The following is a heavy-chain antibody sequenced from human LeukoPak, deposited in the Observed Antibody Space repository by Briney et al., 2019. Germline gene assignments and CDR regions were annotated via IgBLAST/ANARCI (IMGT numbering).Heavy chain of an antibody. D-gene: IGHD4-11*01. CDR2: ISYDGSNK. CDR3: ARGPDYSNPYYYYYYMDV. J-gene: IGHJ6*03. CDR1: GFTFSSYA. V-gene: IGHV3-30*04. Sequence: PGGSLRLSCAASGFTFSSYAMHWVRQAPGKGLEWVAVISYDGSNKYYADSVKGRFTISRDNSKNTLYLQMNSLRAKDTAVYYCARGPDYSNPYYYYYYMDVWGKGTTVTVSS.